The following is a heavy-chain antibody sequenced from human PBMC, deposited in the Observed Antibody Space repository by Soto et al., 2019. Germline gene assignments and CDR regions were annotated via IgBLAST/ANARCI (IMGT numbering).Heavy chain of an antibody. CDR1: GYTFTSYG. J-gene: IGHJ4*02. CDR2: IIPIFGTA. D-gene: IGHD3-3*01. V-gene: IGHV1-69*13. CDR3: FFGVAPRDY. Sequence: ASVKVSCKASGYTFTSYGISWVRQAPGQGLEWMGGIIPIFGTANYAQKFQGRVTITADESTSTAYMELSSLRSEDTAVYYCFFGVAPRDYWGQGTLVTVSS.